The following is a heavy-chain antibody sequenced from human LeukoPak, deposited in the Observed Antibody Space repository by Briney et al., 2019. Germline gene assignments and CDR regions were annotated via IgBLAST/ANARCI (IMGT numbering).Heavy chain of an antibody. CDR3: AKLGTSSGWYSYFDY. Sequence: GGSLRLSCAASGFTFSSYAMSWVRQAPGKGLEGVSAISGSGGSTYYADSVKGRFTISRDNSKNTLYLQMNSLRAEDTAVYYCAKLGTSSGWYSYFDYWGQGTLVTVSS. V-gene: IGHV3-23*01. J-gene: IGHJ4*02. D-gene: IGHD6-19*01. CDR1: GFTFSSYA. CDR2: ISGSGGST.